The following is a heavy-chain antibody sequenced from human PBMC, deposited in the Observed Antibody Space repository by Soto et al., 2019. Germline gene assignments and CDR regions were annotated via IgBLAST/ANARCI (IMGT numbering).Heavy chain of an antibody. Sequence: QVQLQQWGAGLLKPSETLSLTCAVYGGSFSGYYWSWIRQPPGKGLEWIGEINHSGSTNYNPSLKSRVTISVDTSKNQFSLKLGSVTAADTAVYYCARGSRLRFLEWSLDYWGQGTLVTVSS. CDR2: INHSGST. CDR3: ARGSRLRFLEWSLDY. D-gene: IGHD3-3*01. J-gene: IGHJ4*02. V-gene: IGHV4-34*01. CDR1: GGSFSGYY.